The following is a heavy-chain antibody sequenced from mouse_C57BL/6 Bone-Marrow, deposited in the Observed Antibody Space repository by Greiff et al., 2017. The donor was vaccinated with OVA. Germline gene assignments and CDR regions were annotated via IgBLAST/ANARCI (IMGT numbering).Heavy chain of an antibody. Sequence: VQLQRSGAELVRPGASVKLSCTASGFNIKDDYMHWVKQRPEQGLEWIGWIDPENGDTEYASKFQGKATITADTSSNTAYLQLSSLTSEDTAVYYCTSYGNFDYWGQGTTLTVSS. CDR2: IDPENGDT. CDR3: TSYGNFDY. D-gene: IGHD2-1*01. J-gene: IGHJ2*01. V-gene: IGHV14-4*01. CDR1: GFNIKDDY.